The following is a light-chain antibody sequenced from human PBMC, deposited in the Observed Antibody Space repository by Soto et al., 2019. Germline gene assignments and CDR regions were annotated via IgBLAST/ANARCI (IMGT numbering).Light chain of an antibody. CDR1: QSVGDS. CDR2: DAS. J-gene: IGKJ1*01. CDR3: QQYGSSPTT. V-gene: IGKV3-20*01. Sequence: EIVLTQSPAALSLSPGERATLSCRASQSVGDSLAWYQQKPGRAPRLLIFDASTRATGIPDRFSGTGTGTDFTLTISRLEPEDFAVYHCQQYGSSPTTFGQGTKVEIK.